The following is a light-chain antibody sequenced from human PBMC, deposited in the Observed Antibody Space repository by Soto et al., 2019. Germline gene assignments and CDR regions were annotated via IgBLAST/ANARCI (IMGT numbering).Light chain of an antibody. V-gene: IGKV3-11*01. CDR3: QQRSNWPPYT. CDR1: QSVSIY. CDR2: DAS. Sequence: EIVLTQSPATLSLSPGERATLSCRASQSVSIYLAWYQQKPGQAPRLLIYDASNRATGIPARFSGSGSGTDFTLTNSSLEPEDFAVYYWQQRSNWPPYTFGQGTKLEIK. J-gene: IGKJ2*01.